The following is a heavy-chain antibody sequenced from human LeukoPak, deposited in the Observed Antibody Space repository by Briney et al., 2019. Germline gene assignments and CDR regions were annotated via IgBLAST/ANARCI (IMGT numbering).Heavy chain of an antibody. CDR3: AKAFGTNGYFQLPIDF. Sequence: GGSLRLSCAASGFTFSSYAMSWVHQAPGKGLECVSAITAPGDATYYADSVKGRFSISRDNSKNTLYLQLNSLRAEDTAVYYCAKAFGTNGYFQLPIDFWGQGTLVTVSS. CDR1: GFTFSSYA. D-gene: IGHD2-8*01. CDR2: ITAPGDAT. V-gene: IGHV3-23*01. J-gene: IGHJ4*02.